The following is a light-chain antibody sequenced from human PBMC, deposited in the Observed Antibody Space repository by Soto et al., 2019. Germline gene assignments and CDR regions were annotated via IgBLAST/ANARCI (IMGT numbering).Light chain of an antibody. CDR3: QQYNYWPIT. J-gene: IGKJ5*01. CDR2: GAS. V-gene: IGKV3-15*01. CDR1: QSVADN. Sequence: EVVMTQSPATLSVSPGERVTLSCRSSQSVADNLAWFQQKPGQGPRLLIYGASTRATGIPARFIGSGSETDFSLTVSSLRSEDSAVYYCQQYNYWPITFGQGVRLEI.